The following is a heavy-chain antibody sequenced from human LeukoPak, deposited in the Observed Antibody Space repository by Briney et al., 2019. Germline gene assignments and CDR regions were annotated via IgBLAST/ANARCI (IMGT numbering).Heavy chain of an antibody. CDR2: MNPNSGNT. D-gene: IGHD3-3*01. Sequence: ASVKVSCKASGYTFTGYYMHWVRQATGQGLEWMGWMNPNSGNTGYAQKFQGRVTITRNTSISTAYMELSSLRSEDTAVYYCARGPVRFLEWLLSGEYYFDYWGQGTLVTVSS. J-gene: IGHJ4*02. CDR1: GYTFTGYY. CDR3: ARGPVRFLEWLLSGEYYFDY. V-gene: IGHV1-8*03.